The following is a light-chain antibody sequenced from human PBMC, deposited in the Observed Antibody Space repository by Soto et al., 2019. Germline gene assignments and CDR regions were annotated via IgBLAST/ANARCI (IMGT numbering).Light chain of an antibody. CDR2: WAS. CDR1: QSVLYSPTNKNY. CDR3: QQYYTIPLT. J-gene: IGKJ4*01. Sequence: DIVMTQSPDSLAVSLGERATINCKSSQSVLYSPTNKNYLAWYQQKPGQPPKLLIYWASSRESGVPDLFSGSGFGTDFTLTISSLQAEDVALYYCQQYYTIPLTFGGGTKVEIK. V-gene: IGKV4-1*01.